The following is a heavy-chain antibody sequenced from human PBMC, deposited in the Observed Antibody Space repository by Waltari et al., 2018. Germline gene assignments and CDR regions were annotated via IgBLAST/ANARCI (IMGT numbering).Heavy chain of an antibody. CDR1: GGSINSNDW. Sequence: QVQLQESGPGLVKPSGTLSLTCAVSGGSINSNDWWIWVRQPPGKGLEWIGAIHHSGSTNYNPSLKCRVNIAEDKSKNQFSLNLSSMTAADTAVYYCARYCTGGVCIYGMDVWGQGTTVTVSS. J-gene: IGHJ6*02. V-gene: IGHV4-4*02. CDR2: IHHSGST. CDR3: ARYCTGGVCIYGMDV. D-gene: IGHD2-8*02.